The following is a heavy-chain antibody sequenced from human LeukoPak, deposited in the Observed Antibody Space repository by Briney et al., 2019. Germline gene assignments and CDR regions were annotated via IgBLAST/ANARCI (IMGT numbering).Heavy chain of an antibody. D-gene: IGHD5-12*01. V-gene: IGHV4-59*08. CDR2: IYSSGNT. J-gene: IGHJ4*02. Sequence: SETLSLTCSVSGGSISSYYWSWIRQPPGQGPEWIGYIYSSGNTNYNPSLKSRVAISVDTSKNQFSLNLSSVTAADTAVYYCARRGGYSGYEQVWGQGTLVTVSS. CDR3: ARRGGYSGYEQV. CDR1: GGSISSYY.